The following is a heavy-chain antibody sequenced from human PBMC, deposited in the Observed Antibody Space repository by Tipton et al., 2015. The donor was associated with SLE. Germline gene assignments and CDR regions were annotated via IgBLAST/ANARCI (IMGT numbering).Heavy chain of an antibody. D-gene: IGHD2-21*01. Sequence: TLSLTCTVSGGSISSHYWSWIRQPPGKGLEWIGYIYYSGSTNYSPSLKSRVTISVDTSKNQFSLKLSSVTAADTAVYYCARVGCDGDCYPPYYYYGMDVWGQGTTVTVSS. CDR2: IYYSGST. V-gene: IGHV4-59*11. J-gene: IGHJ6*02. CDR1: GGSISSHY. CDR3: ARVGCDGDCYPPYYYYGMDV.